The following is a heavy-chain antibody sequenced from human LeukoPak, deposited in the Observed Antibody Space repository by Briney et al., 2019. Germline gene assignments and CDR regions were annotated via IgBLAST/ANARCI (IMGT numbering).Heavy chain of an antibody. J-gene: IGHJ4*02. CDR2: ISGSGGST. Sequence: GGSLRLSCAASAFTFSSYAMSWVRQAPGKGLKWVSAISGSGGSTYYADSVKGRFTISRDNSKNTLYLQMNSLRAEDTAVYYCAKDLRRRELPLRIFDYWGQGTLVTVSS. V-gene: IGHV3-23*01. CDR3: AKDLRRRELPLRIFDY. D-gene: IGHD1-26*01. CDR1: AFTFSSYA.